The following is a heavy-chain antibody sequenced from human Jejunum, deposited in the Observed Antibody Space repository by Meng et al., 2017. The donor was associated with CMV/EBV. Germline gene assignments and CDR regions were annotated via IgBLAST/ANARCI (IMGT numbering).Heavy chain of an antibody. CDR3: ARDPDKKWLYLDY. CDR1: GFALSSYG. CDR2: ISYDGSIK. V-gene: IGHV3-30*03. D-gene: IGHD3-22*01. J-gene: IGHJ4*02. Sequence: SGFALSSYGMHWVRQAPGKGLEWVAVISYDGSIKYQADTVKGRFTISRDNSKNTLYLQMNSLRTEDTAVYYCARDPDKKWLYLDYWGQGTLVTVSS.